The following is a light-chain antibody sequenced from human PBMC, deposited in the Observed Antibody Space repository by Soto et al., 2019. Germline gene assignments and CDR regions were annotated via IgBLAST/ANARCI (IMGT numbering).Light chain of an antibody. CDR1: QSVSSSY. CDR3: QQYGSSPII. Sequence: EIVLTQSPGTLSLSPGERATLSCRASQSVSSSYLAWYQQKPGQAPRLLIYGASSRATGIPDRFSGSGSGTDFTRTISRLETEDFAVYYCQQYGSSPIIFGQGTRLEIK. CDR2: GAS. V-gene: IGKV3-20*01. J-gene: IGKJ5*01.